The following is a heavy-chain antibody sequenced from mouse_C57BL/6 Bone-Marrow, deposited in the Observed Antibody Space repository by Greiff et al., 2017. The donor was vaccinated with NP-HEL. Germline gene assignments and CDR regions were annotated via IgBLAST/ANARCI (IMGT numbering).Heavy chain of an antibody. V-gene: IGHV1-4*01. CDR3: ASPPIYYYGSSYDY. D-gene: IGHD1-1*01. CDR1: GYTFPSYT. J-gene: IGHJ2*01. CDR2: INPSSGYT. Sequence: VQLQQSGAELARPGASVKMSCKASGYTFPSYTMHWVKQRPGQGLAWIGYINPSSGYTKYNQKFKDKATLTADKSSITAYMQLSSLTSEDSAVYYCASPPIYYYGSSYDYWGQGTTLTVSS.